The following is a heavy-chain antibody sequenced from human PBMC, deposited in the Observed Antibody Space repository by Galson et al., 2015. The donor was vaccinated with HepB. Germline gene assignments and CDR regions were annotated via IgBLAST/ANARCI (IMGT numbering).Heavy chain of an antibody. V-gene: IGHV4-31*03. Sequence: TLSLTCTVSGGSISSGGYYWSWIRQHPGKGLEWIGYIYYSGSTYYNPSLKSRVTISVDTSKNQFSLKLSSVTAADTAVYYCARDGGAYSNYVWQSWGQGTLVTVSS. CDR1: GGSISSGGYY. D-gene: IGHD4-11*01. CDR2: IYYSGST. CDR3: ARDGGAYSNYVWQS. J-gene: IGHJ4*02.